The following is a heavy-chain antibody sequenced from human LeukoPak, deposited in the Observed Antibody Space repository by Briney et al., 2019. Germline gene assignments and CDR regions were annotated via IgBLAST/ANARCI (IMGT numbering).Heavy chain of an antibody. V-gene: IGHV3-30*03. Sequence: GRSLRLSCAASGFTFSSYGMHWVRQAPGKGLEWVAVISYDGSNKYYADSVKGRFTISRDNSKNTLYLQMNSLRAEDTAVYYCATHGEWELLALDYWGQGTLVTVSS. CDR2: ISYDGSNK. J-gene: IGHJ4*02. CDR3: ATHGEWELLALDY. CDR1: GFTFSSYG. D-gene: IGHD1-26*01.